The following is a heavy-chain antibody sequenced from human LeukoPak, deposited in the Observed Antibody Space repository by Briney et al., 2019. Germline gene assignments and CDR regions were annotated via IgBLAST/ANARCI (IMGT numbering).Heavy chain of an antibody. CDR1: GGTFSSYA. CDR2: INPSGGNT. Sequence: APVEVSCKASGGTFSSYAISWVRQAPGQGLEWMGVINPSGGNTNSAQKLQGRVTMTTDTSTSTAYMELSSQRSEDIDVYYCARQMPSIAAAGSNYYYYMDVWGKGTTVTVSS. V-gene: IGHV1-69*10. D-gene: IGHD6-13*01. CDR3: ARQMPSIAAAGSNYYYYMDV. J-gene: IGHJ6*03.